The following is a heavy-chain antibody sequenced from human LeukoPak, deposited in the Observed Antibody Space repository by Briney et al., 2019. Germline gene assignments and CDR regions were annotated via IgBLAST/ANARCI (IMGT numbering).Heavy chain of an antibody. J-gene: IGHJ5*02. Sequence: PSETLSLTCAVYGGSFSGYYWSWIRQPPGKGLEWIGEINHSGSTNYNPSLKSRVTISVDTSKNQFSLKLSSVTAADTAVYYCARRTGYSSGWPKYNWFDPWGQGTLVTVSS. CDR3: ARRTGYSSGWPKYNWFDP. V-gene: IGHV4-34*01. CDR2: INHSGST. CDR1: GGSFSGYY. D-gene: IGHD6-19*01.